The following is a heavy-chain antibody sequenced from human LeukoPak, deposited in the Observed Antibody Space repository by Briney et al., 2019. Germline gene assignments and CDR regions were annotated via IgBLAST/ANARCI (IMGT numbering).Heavy chain of an antibody. CDR2: FDPEDGET. CDR1: GYTLTELS. CDR3: ATDPDYDFWSGYYLGY. Sequence: ASVKVSCKVSGYTLTELSMHWVRQAPGKGLEWMGGFDPEDGETIYAQKFQGRVTMTEDTSTDTAYMELSSLSSEDTAVYYCATDPDYDFWSGYYLGYWGQGTLVTVSS. J-gene: IGHJ4*02. V-gene: IGHV1-24*01. D-gene: IGHD3-3*01.